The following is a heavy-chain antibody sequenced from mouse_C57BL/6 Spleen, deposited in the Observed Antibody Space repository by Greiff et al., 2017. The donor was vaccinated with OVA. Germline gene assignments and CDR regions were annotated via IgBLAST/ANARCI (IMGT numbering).Heavy chain of an antibody. J-gene: IGHJ4*01. CDR1: GYTFTSYG. CDR3: ARGGLYYDYDGEVMDY. D-gene: IGHD2-4*01. V-gene: IGHV1-81*01. Sequence: QVHVKQSGAELARPGASVKLSCKASGYTFTSYGISWVKQRTGQGLEWIGEIYPRSGNTYYNEKFKGKATLTADKSSSTAYMELRSLTSEDSAVYFCARGGLYYDYDGEVMDYWGQGTSVTVSS. CDR2: IYPRSGNT.